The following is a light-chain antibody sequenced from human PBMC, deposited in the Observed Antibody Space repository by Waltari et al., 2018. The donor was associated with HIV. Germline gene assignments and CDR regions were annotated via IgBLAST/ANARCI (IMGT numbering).Light chain of an antibody. CDR2: WAS. CDR1: QTVFYSSNNKNY. CDR3: QQTYTIPPT. V-gene: IGKV4-1*01. Sequence: DIVMTQSPDSLAVSLGERATIKCKSSQTVFYSSNNKNYLSWYQQKAGQPPKLIIYWASSRQSGVPDRLSGSGSGTDFTLTISSLQAEDVAVYFCQQTYTIPPTFGGGTKVEIK. J-gene: IGKJ4*01.